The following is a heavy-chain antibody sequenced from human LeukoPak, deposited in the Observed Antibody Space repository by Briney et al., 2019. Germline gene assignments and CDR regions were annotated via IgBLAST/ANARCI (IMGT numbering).Heavy chain of an antibody. V-gene: IGHV3-30*04. D-gene: IGHD3-16*01. CDR1: GFTFSSYA. CDR2: ISYDGSNK. CDR3: AKKIRDPFDY. J-gene: IGHJ4*02. Sequence: PGGSLRLSCAASGFTFSSYAMHWVRQAPGKGLEWVAVISYDGSNKYYADSVKGRFTISRDNSKNTLYLQMNSLRAEDTAVYYCAKKIRDPFDYWGQGTLVTVSS.